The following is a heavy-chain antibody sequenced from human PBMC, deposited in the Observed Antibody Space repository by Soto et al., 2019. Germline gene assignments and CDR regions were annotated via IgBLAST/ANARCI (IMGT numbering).Heavy chain of an antibody. J-gene: IGHJ4*02. CDR1: GYTFTKYG. CDR2: ISGSSGNA. Sequence: QVQLVQSGAEVKNPGASVKVSCKTSGYTFTKYGVGWVRQAPGQGLEWMGWISGSSGNANYAEKVQGRITLTTDTSTSKAYIELGSLRSDDTAVYYCAREMAGLGGEYDYWGQGTLVTVSS. CDR3: AREMAGLGGEYDY. D-gene: IGHD3-16*01. V-gene: IGHV1-18*01.